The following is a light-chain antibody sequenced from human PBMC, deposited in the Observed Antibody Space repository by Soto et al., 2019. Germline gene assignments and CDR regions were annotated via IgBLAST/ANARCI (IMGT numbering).Light chain of an antibody. V-gene: IGKV1-9*01. CDR1: QGISSY. Sequence: IRFTQSPSSLSASVGDRDTITCRASQGISSYLAWYQQKPGKAPKLLIYAASTLQSGVPSRFSGSGSGTDFTLTISSLQPEDFATYYCQQLNSYPLTFGQGTRLEI. J-gene: IGKJ5*01. CDR2: AAS. CDR3: QQLNSYPLT.